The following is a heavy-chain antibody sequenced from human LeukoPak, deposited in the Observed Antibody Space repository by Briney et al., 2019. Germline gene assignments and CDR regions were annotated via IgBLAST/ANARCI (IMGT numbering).Heavy chain of an antibody. CDR1: KFAFSSYA. CDR3: AVTTYVWGSYPNWFDP. CDR2: ISGGGGNT. J-gene: IGHJ5*02. Sequence: GGSLRLSCAASKFAFSSYAMSWVRQAPGKGLEWVSAISGGGGNTYYADSVKGRFTISRDNSKNTLYLQMNSLRAEDTAVYYCAVTTYVWGSYPNWFDPWGQGTLVTVSS. D-gene: IGHD3-16*01. V-gene: IGHV3-23*01.